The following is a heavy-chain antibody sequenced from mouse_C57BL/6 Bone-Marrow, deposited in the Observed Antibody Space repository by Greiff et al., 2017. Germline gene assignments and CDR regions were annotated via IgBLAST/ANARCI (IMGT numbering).Heavy chain of an antibody. CDR2: IYPRDGST. CDR3: ARSGSYPLFDY. V-gene: IGHV1-85*01. Sequence: VQGVESGPELVKPGASVKLSCKASGYTFTSYDINWVKQRPGQGLEWIGWIYPRDGSTKYNEKFKGKATLTVDTSSSTAYMELHSLTSEDSAVYFCARSGSYPLFDYWGQGTTLTVSS. D-gene: IGHD6-1*01. CDR1: GYTFTSYD. J-gene: IGHJ2*01.